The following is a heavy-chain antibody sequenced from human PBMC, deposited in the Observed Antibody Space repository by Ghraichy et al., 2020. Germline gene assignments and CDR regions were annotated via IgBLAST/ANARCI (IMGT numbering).Heavy chain of an antibody. CDR3: AKVLAAAGTIFGYYCMDV. D-gene: IGHD6-13*01. V-gene: IGHV3-30*18. CDR1: GFTFSSYG. CDR2: ISYDGSNK. J-gene: IGHJ6*03. Sequence: LSLTCAASGFTFSSYGMHWVRQAPGKGLEWVAVISYDGSNKYYADSVKGRFTISRDNSKNTLYLQMNSLRAEDTAVYYCAKVLAAAGTIFGYYCMDVWGKGTTVTVSS.